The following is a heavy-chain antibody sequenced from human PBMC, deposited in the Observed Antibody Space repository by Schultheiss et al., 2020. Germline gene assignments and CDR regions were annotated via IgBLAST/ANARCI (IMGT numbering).Heavy chain of an antibody. CDR1: AFSFSGFA. V-gene: IGHV3-30*04. Sequence: GGSLRLSCTASAFSFSGFAIHWVRQAPGKGLEWLAVILHDTRNIHHADSVKGRFTISRDNSKNTLYLQMNSLRAEDTAVYYCARDKVGGDYYYYGMDVWGQGTTVTVSS. CDR3: ARDKVGGDYYYYGMDV. J-gene: IGHJ6*02. CDR2: ILHDTRNI. D-gene: IGHD1-26*01.